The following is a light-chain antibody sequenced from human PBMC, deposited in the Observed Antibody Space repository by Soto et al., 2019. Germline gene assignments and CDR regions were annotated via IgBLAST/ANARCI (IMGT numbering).Light chain of an antibody. CDR1: QSITSY. Sequence: IPVTQSPSSLSASVGDRVTITCRASQSITSYLSWYQQQPGKAPKLLIYAASSLQSGVPSRFSGSGSGTDFTLTISSLQPEDFATYYCQQSYSILITFGHGTRLEIK. CDR3: QQSYSILIT. V-gene: IGKV1-39*01. CDR2: AAS. J-gene: IGKJ5*01.